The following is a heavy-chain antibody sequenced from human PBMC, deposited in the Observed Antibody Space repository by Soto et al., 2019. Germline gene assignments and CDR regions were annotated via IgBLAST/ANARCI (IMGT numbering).Heavy chain of an antibody. CDR2: IYPGDSDT. CDR1: VYSFTSCW. V-gene: IGHV5-51*01. CDR3: ARQDAGPPRYYFDY. J-gene: IGHJ4*02. Sequence: PGESRKISCEFSVYSFTSCWIGWFRQIPGKCLEWIVIIYPGDSDTRYSPSFQVQVTISADKSISTAYLQWSSLKASDTAMYYCARQDAGPPRYYFDYWGQGTLVTVSS.